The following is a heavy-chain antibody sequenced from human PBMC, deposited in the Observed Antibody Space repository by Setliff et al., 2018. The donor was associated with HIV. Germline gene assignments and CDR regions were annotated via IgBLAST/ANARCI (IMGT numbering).Heavy chain of an antibody. Sequence: PSETLSLTCAVSSYSISSGYYWGWIRQPPGKGLEWIGNIYHSGSTYYNPSLKSRVTISVDTSKNQFSLKLSSVPAADTAVYYCARAGGGGRWLHLSYWYFDLWGRGTLVTVSS. CDR1: SYSISSGYY. CDR2: IYHSGST. D-gene: IGHD3-16*01. J-gene: IGHJ2*01. V-gene: IGHV4-38-2*01. CDR3: ARAGGGGRWLHLSYWYFDL.